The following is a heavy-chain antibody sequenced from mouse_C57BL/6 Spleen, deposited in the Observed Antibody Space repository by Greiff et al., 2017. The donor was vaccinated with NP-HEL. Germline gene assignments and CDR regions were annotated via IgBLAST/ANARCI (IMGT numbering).Heavy chain of an antibody. CDR2: ISSSSSTI. J-gene: IGHJ3*01. CDR3: ARDDYGAWFAY. CDR1: GFTFSDYG. V-gene: IGHV5-17*01. Sequence: EVKLQESGGGLVKPGGSLKLSCAASGFTFSDYGMHWVRQAPEKGLEWVAYISSSSSTIYYADTVKGRFTISRDNAKNTLFLQMTSLRSEDTAMYYCARDDYGAWFAYWGQGTLVTVSA. D-gene: IGHD2-4*01.